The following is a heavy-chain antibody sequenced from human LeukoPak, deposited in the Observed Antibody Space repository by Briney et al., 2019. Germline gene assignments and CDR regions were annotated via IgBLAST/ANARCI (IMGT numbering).Heavy chain of an antibody. CDR2: INHSGST. CDR3: ARGYYDYVWGSYRYFLDYYYKDV. Sequence: SETLSLTCAVYGGSFSGYYWSWIRQPPGKGLEWIGEINHSGSTNYNPSLKSRVTISVDTSKNQFSLKLSSVTAADTAVYYCARGYYDYVWGSYRYFLDYYYKDVWGKGTTVTVSS. CDR1: GGSFSGYY. D-gene: IGHD3-16*02. V-gene: IGHV4-34*01. J-gene: IGHJ6*03.